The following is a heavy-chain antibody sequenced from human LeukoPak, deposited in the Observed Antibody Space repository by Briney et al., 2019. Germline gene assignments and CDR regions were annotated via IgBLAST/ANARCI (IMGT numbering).Heavy chain of an antibody. CDR2: ISGSGGST. Sequence: GGSLRLSCAAPGFTFSSYAMSWVRQAPGKGLEWGSAISGSGGSTYYADSVKGRFTISRDNSKNTLYLQMNSLRAEDTAVYYCAKGYSSSWYNWFDPWGQGTLVTVSS. D-gene: IGHD6-13*01. CDR3: AKGYSSSWYNWFDP. V-gene: IGHV3-23*01. CDR1: GFTFSSYA. J-gene: IGHJ5*02.